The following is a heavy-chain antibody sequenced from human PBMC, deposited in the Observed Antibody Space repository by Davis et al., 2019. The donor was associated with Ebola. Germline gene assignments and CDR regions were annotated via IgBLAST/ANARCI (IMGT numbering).Heavy chain of an antibody. CDR1: GYTFRIHA. CDR3: AKVVGHGDY. J-gene: IGHJ4*02. Sequence: GGSLRLSCAASGYTFRIHAMSWVRQAPGKGLEWVSAISGSGGSTYYADSVKGRFTISRDNSKNTLYLQMNSLRAEDTAVYYCAKVVGHGDYWGQGTLVTVSS. CDR2: ISGSGGST. V-gene: IGHV3-23*01.